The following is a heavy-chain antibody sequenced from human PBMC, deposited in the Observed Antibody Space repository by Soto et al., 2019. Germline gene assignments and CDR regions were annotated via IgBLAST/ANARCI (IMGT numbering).Heavy chain of an antibody. CDR3: VRRNNVGVYY. Sequence: QVQLVESGGGVVQPGRSLRLSCAASGFTFSSYAMHWVRQAPGKGLEWVAVISYDGSNKYYADSVKGRFTISRDNSKNTLYLQMNSLRAEDTRVYYCVRRNNVGVYYWGQGTLVTVSS. CDR2: ISYDGSNK. D-gene: IGHD1-20*01. V-gene: IGHV3-30-3*01. J-gene: IGHJ4*02. CDR1: GFTFSSYA.